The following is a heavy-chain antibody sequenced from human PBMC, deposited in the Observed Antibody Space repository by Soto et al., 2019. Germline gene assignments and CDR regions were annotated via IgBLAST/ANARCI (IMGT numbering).Heavy chain of an antibody. D-gene: IGHD3-3*01. CDR1: GGSISNNNW. J-gene: IGHJ5*01. Sequence: QVQLQESGPGLVKPSGTLSLTCTVSGGSISNNNWWSWVRQTPEKGLEWIGQIYHSGNTNYNPSRKSRVSMSVDKSKNHFSLKMNSATVADSAVYYCARFLPGFVGENEAFDFWGHGTLVTVSS. V-gene: IGHV4-4*02. CDR3: ARFLPGFVGENEAFDF. CDR2: IYHSGNT.